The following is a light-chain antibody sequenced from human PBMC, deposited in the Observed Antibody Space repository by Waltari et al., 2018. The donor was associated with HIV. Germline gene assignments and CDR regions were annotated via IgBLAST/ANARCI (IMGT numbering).Light chain of an antibody. CDR3: QQYDNSMYT. CDR1: QDISNY. CDR2: DAS. Sequence: DIQMTQSPSSLSASVGDRVTITCQASQDISNYLNWYQQKPGKAPKLLIYDASNLETGVPSRCSGSGSGTDFTFTISSLQPEDIATYYCQQYDNSMYTFGQGTKLEIK. V-gene: IGKV1-33*01. J-gene: IGKJ2*01.